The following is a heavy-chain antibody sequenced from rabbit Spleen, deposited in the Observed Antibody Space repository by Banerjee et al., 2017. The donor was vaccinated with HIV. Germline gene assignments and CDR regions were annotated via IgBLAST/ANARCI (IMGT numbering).Heavy chain of an antibody. V-gene: IGHV1S40*01. CDR2: IDAGYRGST. CDR3: AKDWGTFNL. D-gene: IGHD4-1*01. CDR1: GLDFSSSYW. Sequence: QSLEESGGDLVKPGTSLTLTCKASGLDFSSSYWICWVRQAPGKGLEWIACIDAGYRGSTYYASWAKGRFTISKTSSTTVTLQMTSLTAADTATYFCAKDWGTFNLWGPGTLVTVS. J-gene: IGHJ4*01.